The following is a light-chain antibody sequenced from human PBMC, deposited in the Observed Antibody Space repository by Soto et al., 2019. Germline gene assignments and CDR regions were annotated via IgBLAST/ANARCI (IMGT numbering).Light chain of an antibody. CDR2: EVT. V-gene: IGLV2-14*01. CDR3: SSYTGSSTPYV. Sequence: QSVLTQPASVSGSPGQSITISCTGSSSDVGAYNFVSWYQHHPGNAPKLILYEVTTHPSGVSSRFSGSKSGNSASLTISGLQADDEATYYCSSYTGSSTPYVFGTGTKLTVL. CDR1: SSDVGAYNF. J-gene: IGLJ1*01.